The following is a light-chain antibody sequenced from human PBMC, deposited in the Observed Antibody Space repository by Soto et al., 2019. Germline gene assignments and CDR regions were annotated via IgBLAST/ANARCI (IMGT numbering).Light chain of an antibody. CDR3: AAWDDRLSGHVV. Sequence: QSVLTQPASASGTPGQRVTISCSGSSSNVGSNYVYWYQQLPGTAPTLLIYRNNQRPSGVPDRFSGSKSGTAASLAISVLRSEDEDEYYCAAWDDRLSGHVVFGGGTKLTVL. V-gene: IGLV1-47*01. CDR1: SSNVGSNY. CDR2: RNN. J-gene: IGLJ2*01.